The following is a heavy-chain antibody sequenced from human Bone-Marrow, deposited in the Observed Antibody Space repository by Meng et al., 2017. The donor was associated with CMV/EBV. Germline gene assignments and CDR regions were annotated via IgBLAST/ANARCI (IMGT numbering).Heavy chain of an antibody. Sequence: ASVKVSCKASGYTFTDYYIHWVRQAPGQGLEWMGWISAYNGNTNYAQKLQGRVTMTTDTSTSTAYMELRSLRSDDTAAYYCARGYPFDAYDIWGHGTMVTVAS. V-gene: IGHV1-18*04. CDR1: GYTFTDYY. CDR2: ISAYNGNT. D-gene: IGHD2-15*01. CDR3: ARGYPFDAYDI. J-gene: IGHJ3*02.